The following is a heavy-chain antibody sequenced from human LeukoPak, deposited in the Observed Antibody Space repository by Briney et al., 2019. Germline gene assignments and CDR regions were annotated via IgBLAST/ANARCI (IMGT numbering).Heavy chain of an antibody. V-gene: IGHV3-23*01. CDR2: LSASGGTT. J-gene: IGHJ5*02. D-gene: IGHD2-2*01. CDR1: GLSFSTYA. Sequence: PGGSLRLSCSASGLSFSTYAMTWVRQAPGKGLEWVSALSASGGTTYYADSVKGRFTTSRDNLKNTLYLQMNSLRAEDTAVYYCAKLPREYCSSTSCPNWFDTWGQGTLVTVSS. CDR3: AKLPREYCSSTSCPNWFDT.